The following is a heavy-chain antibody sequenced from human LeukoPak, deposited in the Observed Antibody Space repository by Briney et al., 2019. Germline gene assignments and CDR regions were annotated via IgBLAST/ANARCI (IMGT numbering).Heavy chain of an antibody. CDR1: GYTFTGYY. D-gene: IGHD2-2*01. V-gene: IGHV1-2*02. Sequence: ASVKVSCKASGYTFTGYYMHWVRQAPGQGLEWMGWINPNSGSTNYAQKFQGRVTMTRDTSISTAHMELSRLRSDDTAVYYCARADIVVAPAAPPVDWFDPWGQGTLVTVSS. CDR3: ARADIVVAPAAPPVDWFDP. CDR2: INPNSGST. J-gene: IGHJ5*02.